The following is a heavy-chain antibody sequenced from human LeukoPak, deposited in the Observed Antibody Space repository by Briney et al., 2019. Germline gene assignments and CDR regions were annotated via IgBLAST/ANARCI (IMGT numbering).Heavy chain of an antibody. J-gene: IGHJ4*02. V-gene: IGHV5-51*01. D-gene: IGHD3-16*01. Sequence: GESLKISCKGSGYSFTTYWIGWVRQMPGKGLEWMGIIYPGDSDTRSRPSVQGQVTISADKSIITAYLQWSSLKASDTAIYYCARRGSNEFFEYWGQGTLVTVSS. CDR1: GYSFTTYW. CDR2: IYPGDSDT. CDR3: ARRGSNEFFEY.